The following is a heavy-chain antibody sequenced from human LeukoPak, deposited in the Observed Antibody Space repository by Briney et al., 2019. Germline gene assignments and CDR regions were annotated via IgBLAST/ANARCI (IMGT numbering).Heavy chain of an antibody. J-gene: IGHJ4*02. D-gene: IGHD2-2*01. CDR2: IKQDGSEK. V-gene: IGHV3-7*01. CDR1: GFTFSSYW. Sequence: GGSLRLSCAASGFTFSSYWMSWVRQAPGKGLEWVANIKQDGSEKYYVDSVKGRFTISRDNAKNSLYLQMNSLRAEDTAVYYCARIMVPAAINYFDYWGQGTLVTVSS. CDR3: ARIMVPAAINYFDY.